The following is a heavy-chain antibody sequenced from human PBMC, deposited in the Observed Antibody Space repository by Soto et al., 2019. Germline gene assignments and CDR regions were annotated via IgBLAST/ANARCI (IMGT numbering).Heavy chain of an antibody. CDR1: GGSVSSGSYY. J-gene: IGHJ6*02. CDR3: ARDPIVVVPAAMPRGYYYGMDV. V-gene: IGHV4-61*01. Sequence: SETLSLTCTVSGGSVSSGSYYWSWIRQPPGKGLEWIGYIYYSGSTNYNPSLKSRVTISVDTSKNQFSLKLSSVTAADTAVYYCARDPIVVVPAAMPRGYYYGMDVWGQGTTVTVSS. CDR2: IYYSGST. D-gene: IGHD2-2*01.